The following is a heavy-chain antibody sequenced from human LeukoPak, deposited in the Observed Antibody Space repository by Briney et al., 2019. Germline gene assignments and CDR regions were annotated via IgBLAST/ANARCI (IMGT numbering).Heavy chain of an antibody. J-gene: IGHJ3*02. CDR1: GFNFSNYW. CDR3: ARDPYNSGPGRAFDI. CDR2: INSDGRTT. Sequence: GGSLRLSCAASGFNFSNYWMPWVRQAPGKGLVWVSRINSDGRTTNYADSVKGRFTISRDNATNTLYLQMNSLSAEDTAVYYCARDPYNSGPGRAFDIWGQGTMVTVSS. D-gene: IGHD5-12*01. V-gene: IGHV3-74*01.